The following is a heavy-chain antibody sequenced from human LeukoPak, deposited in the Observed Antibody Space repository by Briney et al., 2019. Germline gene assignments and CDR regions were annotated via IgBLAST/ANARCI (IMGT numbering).Heavy chain of an antibody. Sequence: SETLSLTCTVSGGSISSGGYYWSWIRQPAGKGLEWIGRIYTSGSTNYNPSLKSRVTISVDTSKNQFSLKLSSVTAADTAVYYCAGSRRWLGDPWFDPWGQGTLVTVSS. CDR1: GGSISSGGYY. J-gene: IGHJ5*02. CDR3: AGSRRWLGDPWFDP. D-gene: IGHD3-10*01. CDR2: IYTSGST. V-gene: IGHV4-61*02.